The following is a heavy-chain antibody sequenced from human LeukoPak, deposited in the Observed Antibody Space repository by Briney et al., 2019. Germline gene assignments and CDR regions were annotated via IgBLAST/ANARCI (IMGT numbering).Heavy chain of an antibody. CDR2: ISYDGGKK. CDR1: GFTFSTFG. J-gene: IGHJ4*02. V-gene: IGHV3-30*18. D-gene: IGHD1-26*01. Sequence: PGRSLRLSCAASGFTFSTFGMHWVRQAPGKGLEWVAGISYDGGKKYFADSVKGRFTISRDNPKNTLYLQMNSLRDEDTAVYYCANVRVIVGTTIQEFDYWGQGTLVTVSS. CDR3: ANVRVIVGTTIQEFDY.